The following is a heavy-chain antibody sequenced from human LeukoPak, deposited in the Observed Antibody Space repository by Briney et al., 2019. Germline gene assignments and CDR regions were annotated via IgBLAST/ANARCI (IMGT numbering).Heavy chain of an antibody. Sequence: GGSLRLSCVVSGFTFSSYAMSWVRQAPGKGLEWVSAISGRGGSTYYAGSVKGRFNISRDNSKNTLYLQMNSLRAEDTAVYYCAKDPAIVVVPAATGGEIDYWGQGTLVTVSS. CDR3: AKDPAIVVVPAATGGEIDY. CDR2: ISGRGGST. CDR1: GFTFSSYA. V-gene: IGHV3-23*01. J-gene: IGHJ4*02. D-gene: IGHD2-2*01.